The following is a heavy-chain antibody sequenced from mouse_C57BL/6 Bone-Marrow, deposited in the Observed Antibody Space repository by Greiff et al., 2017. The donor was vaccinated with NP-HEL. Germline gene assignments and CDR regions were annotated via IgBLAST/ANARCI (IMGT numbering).Heavy chain of an antibody. CDR2: IRSKSNNYAT. Sequence: EVKVVESGGGLVQPKGSLKLSCAASGFSFNTYAMNWVRQAPGKGLEWVARIRSKSNNYATYYADSVKDRFTISRDDSESMLYLQMNNLKTEDTAMYYCVRRHYYGSPHWYFDVWGTGTTVTVSS. CDR3: VRRHYYGSPHWYFDV. D-gene: IGHD1-1*01. V-gene: IGHV10-1*01. CDR1: GFSFNTYA. J-gene: IGHJ1*03.